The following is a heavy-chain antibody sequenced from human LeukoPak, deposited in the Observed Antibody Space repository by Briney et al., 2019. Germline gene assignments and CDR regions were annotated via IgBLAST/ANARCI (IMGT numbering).Heavy chain of an antibody. CDR3: ARVLSSYSSSWYRLNYYGMDV. V-gene: IGHV1-8*01. Sequence: ASVKVSCKAPGYTFTSYDINWVRQAAGQGLEWMGWMNPNSGNTGYAQKFQGRVTMTRNTSISTAYMELSSLRSEDTAVYYCARVLSSYSSSWYRLNYYGMDVWGQGTTVTVSS. CDR1: GYTFTSYD. D-gene: IGHD6-13*01. J-gene: IGHJ6*02. CDR2: MNPNSGNT.